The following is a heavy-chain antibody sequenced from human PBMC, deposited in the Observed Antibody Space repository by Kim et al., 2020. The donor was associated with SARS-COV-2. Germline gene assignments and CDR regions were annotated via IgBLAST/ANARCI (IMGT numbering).Heavy chain of an antibody. J-gene: IGHJ4*02. D-gene: IGHD3-9*01. V-gene: IGHV4-59*08. Sequence: PTRTSRVTISVDTSKTQFSLKLSSVTAADTAVYYCARHVRWGILTGYPDYWGQGTLVTVSS. CDR3: ARHVRWGILTGYPDY.